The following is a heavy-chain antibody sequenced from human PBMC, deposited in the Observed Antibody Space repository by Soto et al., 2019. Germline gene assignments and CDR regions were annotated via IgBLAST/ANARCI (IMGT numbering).Heavy chain of an antibody. J-gene: IGHJ3*02. CDR1: GFTFSSYG. V-gene: IGHV3-30*18. D-gene: IGHD6-13*01. CDR2: ISYDGSNK. Sequence: QVQLVESGGGVVQPGRSLRLSCAASGFTFSSYGMHWVRQAPGTGLEWVAVISYDGSNKYYADSVKGRFTISRDNSKNTLYLQMNSLRAEDTAVYYCAKDQSIAAAGTRGAFDIWGQGTMVTVSS. CDR3: AKDQSIAAAGTRGAFDI.